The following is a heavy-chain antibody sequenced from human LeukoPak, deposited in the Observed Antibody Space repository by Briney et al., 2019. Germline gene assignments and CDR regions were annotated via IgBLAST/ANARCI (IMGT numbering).Heavy chain of an antibody. CDR2: INHSGST. D-gene: IGHD3-10*01. CDR3: ARGPYYGSGSYPY. Sequence: SETLSLTCAVYGESFSGCYWSWIRQPPGKGLEWIGEINHSGSTNYNPSLKSRVTMSVDTSKNQFSLKLSSVTAADAAVYYCARGPYYGSGSYPYWGQGTLVTVSS. V-gene: IGHV4-34*01. CDR1: GESFSGCY. J-gene: IGHJ4*02.